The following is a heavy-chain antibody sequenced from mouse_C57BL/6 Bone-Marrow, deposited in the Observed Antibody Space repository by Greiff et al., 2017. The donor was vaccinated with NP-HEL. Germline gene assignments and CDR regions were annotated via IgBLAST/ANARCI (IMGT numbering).Heavy chain of an antibody. V-gene: IGHV1-69*01. CDR3: ARSDEYDLYWYFDV. CDR2: IDPSDSYT. Sequence: QVQLQQPGAELVMPGASVKLSCKASGYTFTSYWMHWVKQRPGQGLEWIGEIDPSDSYTNYNQKFKGKSTLTVDKSSSTAYMQLSSLTSEDSAVYYCARSDEYDLYWYFDVWGTGTTVTVSS. D-gene: IGHD2-4*01. CDR1: GYTFTSYW. J-gene: IGHJ1*03.